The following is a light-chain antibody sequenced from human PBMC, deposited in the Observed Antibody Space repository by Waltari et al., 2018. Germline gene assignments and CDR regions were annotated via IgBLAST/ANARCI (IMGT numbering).Light chain of an antibody. V-gene: IGKV2-28*01. CDR1: QSLLYGNGFNY. J-gene: IGKJ2*01. Sequence: DIEMTQSPLSLPVTPGEPASISCRASQSLLYGNGFNYVDWYLQKPGQSPQLLIYLGSNRVSGVSDRFSGSVSGTDFTLKLSRVEAGDVGLYYCMQGLQTPYTFGRGTKLEIK. CDR3: MQGLQTPYT. CDR2: LGS.